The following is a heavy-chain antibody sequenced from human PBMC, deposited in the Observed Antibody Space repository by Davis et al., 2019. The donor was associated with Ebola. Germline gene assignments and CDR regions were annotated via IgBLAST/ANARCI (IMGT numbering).Heavy chain of an antibody. J-gene: IGHJ5*02. CDR1: GYTFTSYY. CDR2: INPSGGST. Sequence: PSVKVSCKASGYTFTSYYMHWVRQAPGQGLEWMGIINPSGGSTSYAQKFQGRVTMTRDTSTSTVYMELSSLRSEDTAVYYCARYQLPQPARLNWFDPWGQGTLVTVSS. D-gene: IGHD2-2*01. CDR3: ARYQLPQPARLNWFDP. V-gene: IGHV1-46*01.